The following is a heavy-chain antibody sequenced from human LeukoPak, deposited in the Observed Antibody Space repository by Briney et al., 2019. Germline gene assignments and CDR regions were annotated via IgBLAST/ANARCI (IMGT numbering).Heavy chain of an antibody. CDR3: AKAFRGLREYYYYMDV. Sequence: GGSLRLSCAASGFTFSNYAMSWVRQAPGKGLEWVSAISGSAVTTYYGDSVKGRFTISRDNSKNTLYLQMNSLRAEDTAVYYCAKAFRGLREYYYYMDVWGKGTTVTVSS. CDR2: ISGSAVTT. D-gene: IGHD3-16*01. J-gene: IGHJ6*03. CDR1: GFTFSNYA. V-gene: IGHV3-23*01.